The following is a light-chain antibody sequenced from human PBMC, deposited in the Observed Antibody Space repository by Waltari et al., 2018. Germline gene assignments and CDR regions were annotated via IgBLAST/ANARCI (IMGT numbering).Light chain of an antibody. CDR1: RGIDAF. CDR3: QQSYSAPFT. CDR2: DAS. J-gene: IGKJ5*01. Sequence: DIQMTQSPSSLSASVGDRVTITCRASRGIDAFLNWYQQQPGKAPKLLIYDASTLQRGVPPRFSGTRIGTDSSLTISDLQPEDFATYFCQQSYSAPFTFGRGTRLE. V-gene: IGKV1-39*01.